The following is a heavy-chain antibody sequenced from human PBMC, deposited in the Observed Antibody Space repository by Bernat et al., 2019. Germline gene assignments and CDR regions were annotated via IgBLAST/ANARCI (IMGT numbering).Heavy chain of an antibody. CDR3: AAAPSQVPAANIWFDP. J-gene: IGHJ5*01. D-gene: IGHD2-2*01. CDR2: INPYNGNT. Sequence: QVQLVQSGAEVKKPGASVKVSCKASGYTFINYGITWVRQAPGQGREWMGWINPYNGNTNYAQTVQGRVTMTTDTSTSTAYMEMTSLRSDDTAVYYCAAAPSQVPAANIWFDPWGQGTLVTVSS. CDR1: GYTFINYG. V-gene: IGHV1-18*01.